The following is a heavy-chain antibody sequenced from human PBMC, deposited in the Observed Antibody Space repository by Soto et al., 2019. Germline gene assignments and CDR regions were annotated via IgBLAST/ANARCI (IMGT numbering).Heavy chain of an antibody. CDR2: IYPGDSDI. D-gene: IGHD3-16*01. Sequence: PGASLKISCQGSGYSFSTYWIAWLRQKPGKGLEWMGMIYPGDSDIRYSPSSQGQVTISADKSASTAYLQWSSLKASDTAMYYCVRPNFGALTHFDFWGQGTLVTVSS. J-gene: IGHJ4*02. CDR1: GYSFSTYW. CDR3: VRPNFGALTHFDF. V-gene: IGHV5-51*01.